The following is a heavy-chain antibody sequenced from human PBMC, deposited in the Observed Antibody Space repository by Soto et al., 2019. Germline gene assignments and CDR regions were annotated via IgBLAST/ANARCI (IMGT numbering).Heavy chain of an antibody. Sequence: GGSLRRSCAASGFTFSSYEMNWVRQAPGKGLEWVSYISSSGSTIYYADSVKGRFTISRDNAKNSLYLQMNSLRAEDTAVYYCARDQWSVVPAADHYYYYYGMDVWGQGTTVTVSS. CDR1: GFTFSSYE. V-gene: IGHV3-48*03. J-gene: IGHJ6*02. CDR3: ARDQWSVVPAADHYYYYYGMDV. D-gene: IGHD2-2*01. CDR2: ISSSGSTI.